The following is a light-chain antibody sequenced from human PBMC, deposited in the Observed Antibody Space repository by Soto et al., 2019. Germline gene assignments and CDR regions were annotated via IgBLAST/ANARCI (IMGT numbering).Light chain of an antibody. CDR3: SSYSSTSTYV. J-gene: IGLJ1*01. CDR2: DVT. CDR1: STDVGDSNH. V-gene: IGLV2-14*01. Sequence: QSALTQPASVSGSPGQSITISCTGTSTDVGDSNHVSWHQQHPGKAPKLVISDVTYRPSGVSNRFSGSKSGSTASLTISGLQAEDEADYYCSSYSSTSTYVFGTGTKVTVL.